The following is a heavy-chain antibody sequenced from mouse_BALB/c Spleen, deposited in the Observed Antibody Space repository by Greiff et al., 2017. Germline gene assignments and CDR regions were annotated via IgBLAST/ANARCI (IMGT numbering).Heavy chain of an antibody. CDR1: GFTFTDYY. J-gene: IGHJ3*01. CDR2: IRNKANGYTT. V-gene: IGHV7-3*02. Sequence: DVHLVESGGGLVQPGGSLRLSCATSGFTFTDYYMSWVRQPPGKALEWLGFIRNKANGYTTEYSASVKGRFTISRDNSQSILYLQMNTLRAEDSATYYCAREASQFAYWGQGTLVTVSA. CDR3: AREASQFAY.